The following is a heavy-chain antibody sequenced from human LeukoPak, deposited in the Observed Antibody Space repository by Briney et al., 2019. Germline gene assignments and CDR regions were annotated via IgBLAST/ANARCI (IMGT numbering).Heavy chain of an antibody. J-gene: IGHJ4*02. CDR2: IRNDGSDK. CDR1: GFIFSTYG. D-gene: IGHD3-10*01. CDR3: AKDRALGQFLWGNDY. Sequence: GGSLRLSCAASGFIFSTYGMHWVRQAPGKGLEWVAFIRNDGSDKYYAVSVKGRFTISRDNSKNTLYLQMNSLRAEDTALYYCAKDRALGQFLWGNDYWGQGTLVTVSS. V-gene: IGHV3-30*02.